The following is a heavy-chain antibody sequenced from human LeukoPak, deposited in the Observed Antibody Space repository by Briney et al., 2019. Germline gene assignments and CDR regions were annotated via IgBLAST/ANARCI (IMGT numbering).Heavy chain of an antibody. CDR2: IWYDGSNK. Sequence: GGSLRLSCAASGFTFSSYGMHWVRQAPGKGLEWVAVIWYDGSNKYYADSVKGRFTISRDNSKNTLYLQMYSLRAEDTAVYYCARGRHYYDSSGYLPVDYWGQGTLVTVSS. CDR3: ARGRHYYDSSGYLPVDY. V-gene: IGHV3-30*19. J-gene: IGHJ4*02. CDR1: GFTFSSYG. D-gene: IGHD3-22*01.